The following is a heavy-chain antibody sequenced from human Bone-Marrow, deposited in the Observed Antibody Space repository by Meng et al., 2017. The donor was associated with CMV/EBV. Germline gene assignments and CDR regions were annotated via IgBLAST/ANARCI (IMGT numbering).Heavy chain of an antibody. CDR1: GFTFNAYG. D-gene: IGHD6-6*01. CDR3: AKESLAARHYYYGMDV. CDR2: MWYDGSNK. J-gene: IGHJ6*02. V-gene: IGHV3-33*06. Sequence: GGSLRLSCAASGFTFNAYGMHWVRQAPGKGMEWVAVMWYDGSNKYYADSVKGRFTISRDNYKNTLYLQMDSLRAEDTAVYYCAKESLAARHYYYGMDVWGQGTTVTVSS.